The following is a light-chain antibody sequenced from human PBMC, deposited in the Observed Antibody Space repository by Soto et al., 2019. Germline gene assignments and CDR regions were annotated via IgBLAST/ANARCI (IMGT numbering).Light chain of an antibody. J-gene: IGKJ4*01. CDR3: QQHSSFAS. CDR2: DAS. Sequence: DIQMTQPPFTLSASVGDIVTITCRASQSLRGRLAWYQQKPGKAPRLLIYDASTLESGVPSRFSGTGSETEFTLTISGLQPDDFATYYCQQHSSFASFGGGTKVYI. V-gene: IGKV1-5*01. CDR1: QSLRGR.